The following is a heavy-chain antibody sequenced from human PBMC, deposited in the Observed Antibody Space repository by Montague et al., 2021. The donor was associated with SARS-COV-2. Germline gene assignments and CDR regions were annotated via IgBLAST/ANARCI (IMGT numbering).Heavy chain of an antibody. CDR3: ARAYSGSYFAAFDI. V-gene: IGHV3-30-3*01. D-gene: IGHD1-26*01. J-gene: IGHJ3*02. CDR2: ISYDGSNK. Sequence: SLRLSCAASGFTFSSYAMHWVRQAPGKGLEWVAVISYDGSNKYYADSVKGRFTISRDNSKNTLYLQMNSLRAEDMAVYYCARAYSGSYFAAFDIWGQGTMVTVSS. CDR1: GFTFSSYA.